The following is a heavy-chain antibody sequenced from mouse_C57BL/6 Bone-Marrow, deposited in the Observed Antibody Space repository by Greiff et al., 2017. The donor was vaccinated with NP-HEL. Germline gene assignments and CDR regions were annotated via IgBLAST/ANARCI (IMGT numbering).Heavy chain of an antibody. D-gene: IGHD2-4*01. J-gene: IGHJ4*01. CDR1: GFTFSDYY. CDR2: INYDGSST. CDR3: ARGWDYDYAMDY. Sequence: EVQLVESEGGLVQPGSSMKLSCTASGFTFSDYYMAWVRQVPEKGLEWVANINYDGSSTYYLDSLKSRFIISRDNAKNILYLQMSSLKSEDTATYYCARGWDYDYAMDYWGQGTSVTVSS. V-gene: IGHV5-16*01.